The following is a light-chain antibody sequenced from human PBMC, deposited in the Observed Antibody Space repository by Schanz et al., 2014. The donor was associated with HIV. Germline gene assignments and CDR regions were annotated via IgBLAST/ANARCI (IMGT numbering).Light chain of an antibody. J-gene: IGLJ3*02. CDR1: SSDISGSKY. Sequence: QSVLTQPASVSGSPGQSITISCTGSSSDISGSKYVSWYQQHPGKAPRLMIYDVSYRPSGISDRFSGSKSGNTASLTISGLQADDEADYYCSSYSSTINFGVFGGGTKLTVL. CDR3: SSYSSTINFGV. V-gene: IGLV2-14*01. CDR2: DVS.